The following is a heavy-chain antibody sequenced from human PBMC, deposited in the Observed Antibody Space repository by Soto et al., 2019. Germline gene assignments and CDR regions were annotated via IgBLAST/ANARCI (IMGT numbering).Heavy chain of an antibody. D-gene: IGHD3-22*01. J-gene: IGHJ4*02. CDR2: ISGSGGST. CDR1: GFTLSSYA. V-gene: IGHV3-23*01. Sequence: GGSLRLSCAASGFTLSSYAMSWVRQAPGKGLEWVSAISGSGGSTYYADSVKGRFTISRDNSKNTLYLQMNSLRAEDTAVYYCAKDYYDSSGYISAGSLDYWGQGTLVTVSS. CDR3: AKDYYDSSGYISAGSLDY.